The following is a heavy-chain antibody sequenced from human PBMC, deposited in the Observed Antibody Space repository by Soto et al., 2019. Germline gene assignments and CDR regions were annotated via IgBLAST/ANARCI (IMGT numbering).Heavy chain of an antibody. J-gene: IGHJ5*02. CDR2: INHSGST. Sequence: TLSLTCAVYGGSFSGYYWSWIRQPPGKGLEWIGEINHSGSTNYNPSLKSRVTISVDTSKNQFSLKLSSVTAADTAVYYRARGSLWAYISSGRHKYNWFDPWGQGTLVTVSS. CDR3: ARGSLWAYISSGRHKYNWFDP. D-gene: IGHD2-21*01. CDR1: GGSFSGYY. V-gene: IGHV4-34*01.